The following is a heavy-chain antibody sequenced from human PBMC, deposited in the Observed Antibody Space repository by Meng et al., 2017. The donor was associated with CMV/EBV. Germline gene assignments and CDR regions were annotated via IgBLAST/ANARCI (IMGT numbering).Heavy chain of an antibody. CDR2: INPNTGGT. CDR3: ARILVEPAAIYYGLDV. Sequence: ASVKVSCKASGYTFTGYYIHWVRQAPGQGLEWMGWINPNTGGTNYAQKFQGRVTMTRDTSMSTAYMELSRLRTDDTAVYYCARILVEPAAIYYGLDVWGQGTTVTVSS. D-gene: IGHD2-2*01. CDR1: GYTFTGYY. J-gene: IGHJ6*02. V-gene: IGHV1-2*02.